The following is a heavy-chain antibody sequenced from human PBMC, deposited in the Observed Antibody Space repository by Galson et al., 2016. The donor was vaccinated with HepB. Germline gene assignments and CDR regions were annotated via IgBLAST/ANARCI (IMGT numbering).Heavy chain of an antibody. J-gene: IGHJ6*04. CDR1: NGSISPYY. CDR2: FFYTGAT. CDR3: ARTIERDTYSHFYMDV. D-gene: IGHD5-24*01. V-gene: IGHV4-59*01. Sequence: SETLSLTCTVSNGSISPYYWNWIRQAPGKGLEWIGYFFYTGATKYSPSLRSRVTISADWSNNRISLRLRSVSAADTAVYYCARTIERDTYSHFYMDVWGKGTTVAVSS.